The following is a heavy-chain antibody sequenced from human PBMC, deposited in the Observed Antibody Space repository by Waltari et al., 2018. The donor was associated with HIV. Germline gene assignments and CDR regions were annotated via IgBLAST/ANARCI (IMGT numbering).Heavy chain of an antibody. D-gene: IGHD4-17*01. CDR1: GYTFTSYD. V-gene: IGHV1-8*01. J-gene: IGHJ4*02. Sequence: QVQLVQSGAEVTKPGASVKVSCKASGYTFTSYDINWVRQATGPGPGWMGWMNTNSGNTGYEQKFQGRVTMTRNTSISTAYMEVSSLRSEDTAVYYCARGPLTTPRGYFDSWGQGTLVTVSS. CDR3: ARGPLTTPRGYFDS. CDR2: MNTNSGNT.